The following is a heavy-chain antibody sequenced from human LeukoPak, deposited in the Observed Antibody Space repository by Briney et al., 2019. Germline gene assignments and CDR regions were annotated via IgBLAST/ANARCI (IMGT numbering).Heavy chain of an antibody. Sequence: PGGSLRLSCAASGFIFSSYAMGWVRQAPGKGLEWVSAISGIGDTTHYADSAKGRFTISRDNSKNALFLQMDSLRGEDTAVYYCAKRVVVGATSPYSDFQHWGQGTLVTVSS. D-gene: IGHD1-26*01. CDR3: AKRVVVGATSPYSDFQH. CDR1: GFIFSSYA. V-gene: IGHV3-23*01. J-gene: IGHJ1*01. CDR2: ISGIGDTT.